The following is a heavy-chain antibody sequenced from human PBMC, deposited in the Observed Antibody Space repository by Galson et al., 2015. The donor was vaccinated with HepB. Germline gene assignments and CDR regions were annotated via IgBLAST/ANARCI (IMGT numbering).Heavy chain of an antibody. V-gene: IGHV3-30-3*01. D-gene: IGHD3/OR15-3a*01. CDR1: GFTFSSHT. J-gene: IGHJ3*02. Sequence: SLRLSCAASGFTFSSHTMHWVRQAPGKGLEWVGVILNDGSMTYYADSVKGRFTISRDNSKNTLYLQMNTLRPEDTAVYYCAREGLSLHAFDIWGQGTMVTVSS. CDR3: AREGLSLHAFDI. CDR2: ILNDGSMT.